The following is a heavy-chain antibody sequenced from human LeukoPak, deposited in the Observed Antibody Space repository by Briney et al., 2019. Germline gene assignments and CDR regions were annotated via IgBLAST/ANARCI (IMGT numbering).Heavy chain of an antibody. D-gene: IGHD6-19*01. CDR3: AKRETGSGWYGYYYYYMDV. V-gene: IGHV1-8*03. CDR2: ISVYTGNT. Sequence: ASVKVSCKASGYTFTSYGFSWVRQAPGQGLEWMGLISVYTGNTGYAQKFQGRVTITRNTSISTGYMELSSLRSEDTAVYYCAKRETGSGWYGYYYYYMDVWGKGTTVTVSS. J-gene: IGHJ6*03. CDR1: GYTFTSYG.